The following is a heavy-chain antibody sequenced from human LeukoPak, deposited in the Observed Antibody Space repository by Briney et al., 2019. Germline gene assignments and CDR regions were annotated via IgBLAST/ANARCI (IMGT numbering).Heavy chain of an antibody. CDR1: GFTFSSYA. CDR2: ISGSGGST. V-gene: IGHV3-23*01. CDR3: AKEGGQYYYDSSGSNRYFDS. Sequence: GGSLRLSCAASGFTFSSYAMSWVRQAPGKGLEWGSAISGSGGSTYYADSVKGRFTISRDNSKNTLYLQMNSLRAEDTAVYYCAKEGGQYYYDSSGSNRYFDSWGQGTLVTVSS. D-gene: IGHD3-22*01. J-gene: IGHJ4*02.